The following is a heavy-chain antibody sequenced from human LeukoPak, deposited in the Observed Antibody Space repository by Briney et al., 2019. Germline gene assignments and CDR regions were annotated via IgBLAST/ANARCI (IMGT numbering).Heavy chain of an antibody. V-gene: IGHV3-30*04. J-gene: IGHJ3*02. CDR2: ISKDGSMR. CDR1: GFSFTKYA. Sequence: GGSLRLSCAASGFSFTKYAMDWVRQAPGKGLEWVAIISKDGSMRYYADSVKGRFTVSRDNSNNAVYLQMNSLKSEDTAVYYCAGGKFDIWGQGTMVTVSA. D-gene: IGHD3-16*01. CDR3: AGGKFDI.